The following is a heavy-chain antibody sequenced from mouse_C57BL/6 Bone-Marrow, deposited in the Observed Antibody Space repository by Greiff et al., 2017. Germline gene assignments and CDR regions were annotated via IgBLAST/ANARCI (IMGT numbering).Heavy chain of an antibody. Sequence: EVQLQQSGPELVKPGASVKISCKASGYSFTGYYMNWVKQSPEKSLEWIGEINPSTGGTTYNQKFKAKATLTVDNSSSTAYMQLKSLTSEDSAVXYCARGGVTAVEAHYFDYWGQGTTLTVSS. J-gene: IGHJ2*01. CDR2: INPSTGGT. CDR3: ARGGVTAVEAHYFDY. CDR1: GYSFTGYY. V-gene: IGHV1-42*01. D-gene: IGHD1-1*01.